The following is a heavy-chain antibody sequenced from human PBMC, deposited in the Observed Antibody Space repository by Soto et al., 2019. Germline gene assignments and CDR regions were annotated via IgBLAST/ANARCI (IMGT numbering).Heavy chain of an antibody. J-gene: IGHJ5*02. D-gene: IGHD5-18*01. CDR1: GGSVSSGSYY. V-gene: IGHV4-61*01. CDR3: ARGVPYSYGYVSWFDP. CDR2: IYYSGST. Sequence: QVQLQESGPGLVKPSETLSLTCTVSGGSVSSGSYYWSWIRQPPGKGLEWIGYIYYSGSTNYNPSLKIRVTISVXTXKXXFSLKLSPVTAADTAVYYCARGVPYSYGYVSWFDPWGQGTLVTVSS.